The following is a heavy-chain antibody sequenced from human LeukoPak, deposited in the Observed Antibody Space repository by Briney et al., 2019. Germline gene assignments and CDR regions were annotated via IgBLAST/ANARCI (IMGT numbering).Heavy chain of an antibody. CDR3: ARIGLHYYGSGSYYYYGMDV. V-gene: IGHV1-18*01. J-gene: IGHJ6*04. CDR2: GNT. D-gene: IGHD3-10*01. Sequence: GNTNYAQKVQGRVTMTTHTSTSTAYMQLRSLRSDDTAVYYCARIGLHYYGSGSYYYYGMDVWGKGTTVTVSS.